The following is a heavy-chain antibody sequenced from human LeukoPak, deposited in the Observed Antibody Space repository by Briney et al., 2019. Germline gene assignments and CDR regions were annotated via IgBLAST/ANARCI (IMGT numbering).Heavy chain of an antibody. CDR3: AKSIAAAGSANYFDY. D-gene: IGHD6-13*01. CDR1: GFTFSSYA. CDR2: ISGSGGST. J-gene: IGHJ4*02. V-gene: IGHV3-23*01. Sequence: PGGSLRLSCAASGFTFSSYAMSWVRQAPGKGLEWVSAISGSGGSTYYADSVKGRFTISRENSKNTLYLQMNSLRAEDTAVYYCAKSIAAAGSANYFDYWGQGTLVTVSS.